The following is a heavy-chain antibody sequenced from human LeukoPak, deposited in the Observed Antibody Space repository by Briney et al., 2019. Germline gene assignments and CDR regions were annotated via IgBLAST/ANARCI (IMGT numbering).Heavy chain of an antibody. Sequence: SETLSLTCTVSGYSISSGYYWGWIRQPPGKGLEWIGSIYHSGSTYYNPSLKSRVTISVDTSKNQFSLKLSSVTAADTAVYYCARDSFVSHDLDYWGQGTLVTVSS. D-gene: IGHD1-1*01. CDR3: ARDSFVSHDLDY. J-gene: IGHJ4*02. CDR2: IYHSGST. CDR1: GYSISSGYY. V-gene: IGHV4-38-2*02.